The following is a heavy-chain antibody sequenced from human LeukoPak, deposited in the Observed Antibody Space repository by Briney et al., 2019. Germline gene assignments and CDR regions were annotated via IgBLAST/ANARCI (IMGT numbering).Heavy chain of an antibody. Sequence: PSETLSLTCTVSGGSINSAGYYWSWIRQHPGKGLEWIGYMYYSGSTYYNQSLKSRVTISVDTSKNQFSLKLSSVTAADTAVYYCARDAEYYYGSGSYSSGIDVWGQGTTVTVSS. D-gene: IGHD3-10*01. J-gene: IGHJ6*02. CDR2: MYYSGST. CDR1: GGSINSAGYY. CDR3: ARDAEYYYGSGSYSSGIDV. V-gene: IGHV4-31*03.